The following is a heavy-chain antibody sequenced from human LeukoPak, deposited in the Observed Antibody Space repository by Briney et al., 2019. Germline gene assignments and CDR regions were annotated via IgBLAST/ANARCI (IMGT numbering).Heavy chain of an antibody. CDR1: GFTFSSYS. D-gene: IGHD5-18*01. CDR3: ARDRGLQLWFDY. CDR2: ISSSSSYI. Sequence: GGSLRLSCAASGFTFSSYSMNWVRQAPGKGLEWVSSISSSSSYIYYADSVKGRFTISRDNAKNSLYLQMNSLRAEDTAVYYCARDRGLQLWFDYWGQGTLVTVSS. V-gene: IGHV3-21*01. J-gene: IGHJ4*02.